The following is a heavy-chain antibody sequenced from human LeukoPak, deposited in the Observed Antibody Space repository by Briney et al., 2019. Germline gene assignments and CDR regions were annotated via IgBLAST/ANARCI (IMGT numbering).Heavy chain of an antibody. CDR3: ASALFGSGSYYNVGPPDY. Sequence: GGSLRLPCAASGFTVSSNYMSWVRQAPGKGLGWVSVIYSGGSTYYADSVKGRFTISRDNSKNTLYLQMNSLRAEDTAVYYCASALFGSGSYYNVGPPDYWGQGTLVTVSS. J-gene: IGHJ4*02. CDR1: GFTVSSNY. V-gene: IGHV3-66*01. D-gene: IGHD3-10*01. CDR2: IYSGGST.